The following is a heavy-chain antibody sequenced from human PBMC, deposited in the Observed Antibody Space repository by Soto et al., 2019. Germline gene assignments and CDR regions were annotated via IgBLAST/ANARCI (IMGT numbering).Heavy chain of an antibody. CDR1: GYTFTSYY. CDR2: INPSGGST. Sequence: ASVKVSWKASGYTFTSYYMHWVRQAPGQGLEWMGIINPSGGSTSYAQKFQGRVTMTRDTSTSTVYMELSSLRSEDTAVYYCARDTGYYDSSGYYYFKAFDIWGQGTMVTVSS. V-gene: IGHV1-46*01. D-gene: IGHD3-22*01. J-gene: IGHJ3*02. CDR3: ARDTGYYDSSGYYYFKAFDI.